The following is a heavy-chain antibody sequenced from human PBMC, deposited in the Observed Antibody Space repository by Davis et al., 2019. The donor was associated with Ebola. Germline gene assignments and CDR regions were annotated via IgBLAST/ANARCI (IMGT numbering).Heavy chain of an antibody. CDR1: GNSFTSHW. CDR3: ATLRRTITGMDDGFDI. CDR2: IYTGDSDT. V-gene: IGHV5-51*01. J-gene: IGHJ3*02. Sequence: GESLKISCKDSGNSFTSHWIGWVRQMPGKGLEWMGIIYTGDSDTRYSPSFRGQVTISADKSIKTAFLQWSSLKASDIARYYCATLRRTITGMDDGFDIWGQGTMVTVSS. D-gene: IGHD1-20*01.